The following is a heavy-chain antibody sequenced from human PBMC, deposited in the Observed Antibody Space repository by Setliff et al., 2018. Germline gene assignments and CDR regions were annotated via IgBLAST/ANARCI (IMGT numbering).Heavy chain of an antibody. CDR2: TIPLLPLP. CDR1: GGTFSTLA. J-gene: IGHJ6*03. CDR3: ARNAITGTTKKYYYYLDV. D-gene: IGHD1-7*01. Sequence: SVKVSCNASGGTFSTLAITWVRQAPGQGLEWMGGTIPLLPLPNYAVKFQGRVTITADKSTSTAYMELSSLTSEDTAVYYCARNAITGTTKKYYYYLDVWGQGTTVTVSS. V-gene: IGHV1-69*10.